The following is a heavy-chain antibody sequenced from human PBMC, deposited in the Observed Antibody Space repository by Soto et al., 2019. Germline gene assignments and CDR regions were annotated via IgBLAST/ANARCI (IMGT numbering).Heavy chain of an antibody. CDR2: IYSGGST. CDR1: GFTVSSNY. J-gene: IGHJ3*02. Sequence: EVQLVESGGGLIQPGGSLRLSCAASGFTVSSNYMSWVRQAPGKGLEWVSVIYSGGSTYYAVSVKGRFTISRDNSKNTLYLQMNSLRAEDTAVYYCAFGGGRWLQSSAFDIWGQGTMVTVSS. CDR3: AFGGGRWLQSSAFDI. V-gene: IGHV3-53*01. D-gene: IGHD3-16*01.